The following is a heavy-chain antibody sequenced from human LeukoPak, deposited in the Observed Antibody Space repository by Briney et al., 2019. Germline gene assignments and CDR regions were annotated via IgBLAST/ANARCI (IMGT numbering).Heavy chain of an antibody. Sequence: GASVKVSCRTSGCTFTRFDINWVRQATGQGLEWMGWMNPNSGNTGYAQKFKGRVIMTRNTSTSTAYMELNSLRFEDTAVYYCARGQRAQTGLPVPNIFEFWGQGSLVVVSS. CDR3: ARGQRAQTGLPVPNIFEF. CDR2: MNPNSGNT. D-gene: IGHD1-14*01. CDR1: GCTFTRFD. J-gene: IGHJ1*01. V-gene: IGHV1-8*01.